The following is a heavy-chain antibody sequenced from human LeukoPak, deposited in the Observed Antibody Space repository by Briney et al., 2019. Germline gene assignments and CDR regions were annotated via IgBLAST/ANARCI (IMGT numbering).Heavy chain of an antibody. J-gene: IGHJ4*02. D-gene: IGHD3-10*01. CDR1: GGTFSSYA. CDR2: IIPIFGTA. Sequence: GASVKVSCKASGGTFSSYAISWVRQAPGQGLEWMGGIIPIFGTANYAQKFQGRVTITADKSTSTAYMELSSLRSEDTAVYYCARSSYYYGSGSYYNFDYWGQGTLVTVSS. V-gene: IGHV1-69*06. CDR3: ARSSYYYGSGSYYNFDY.